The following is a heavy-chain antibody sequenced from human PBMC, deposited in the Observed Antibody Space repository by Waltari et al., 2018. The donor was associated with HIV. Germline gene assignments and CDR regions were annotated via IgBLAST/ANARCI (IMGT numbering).Heavy chain of an antibody. V-gene: IGHV4-61*02. CDR3: ARERVTTFGVVIVYEGFDI. CDR2: MYTGGSP. CDR1: GGPISSGSCV. J-gene: IGHJ3*02. D-gene: IGHD3-3*01. Sequence: QVQLQASGPGLVKPSQPLSLTSSFPGGPISSGSCVWSWIRQPAGKGLDWIGRMYTGGSPNYNPSLKSRVTISGDTSKNQLSLKLRSVTAADTAVYYCARERVTTFGVVIVYEGFDIWGQGTKVIVSS.